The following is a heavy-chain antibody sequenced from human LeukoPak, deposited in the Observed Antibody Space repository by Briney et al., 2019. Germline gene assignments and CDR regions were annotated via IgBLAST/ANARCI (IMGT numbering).Heavy chain of an antibody. V-gene: IGHV3-33*01. D-gene: IGHD3-22*01. Sequence: GGSLRLSCAASGFTFSTSGMHWVRQAPGKGLEWVAVIWYDGGNKHYAESVKGRFSISRDNSKSTLYLQMNSLRAEDTAVYYCARARGVSTGYRPIDYWGQGTLVTVSS. J-gene: IGHJ4*02. CDR2: IWYDGGNK. CDR1: GFTFSTSG. CDR3: ARARGVSTGYRPIDY.